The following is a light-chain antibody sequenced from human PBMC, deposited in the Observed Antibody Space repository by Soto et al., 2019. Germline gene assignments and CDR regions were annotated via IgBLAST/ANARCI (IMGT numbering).Light chain of an antibody. V-gene: IGKV1-27*01. CDR3: QKYNSAPLT. CDR2: AAS. CDR1: QDISHY. Sequence: DIQMTQSPSSLSASVGDRVTITCRASQDISHYLAWYQQEPGKVPKLLIYAASTLQSGVPSRFSGSGSGTDFTLTVSSLQPEDVATYYCQKYNSAPLTFAAGTKVDIK. J-gene: IGKJ4*01.